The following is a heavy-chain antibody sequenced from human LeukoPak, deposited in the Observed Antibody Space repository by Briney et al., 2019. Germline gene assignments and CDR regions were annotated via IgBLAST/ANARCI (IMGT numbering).Heavy chain of an antibody. CDR2: IYTNGST. J-gene: IGHJ4*02. Sequence: SETLSLTCTVSGGSISSYYWSWIRQPAGKGLEWIGHIYTNGSTNYNPSLKSRVTISVDTSKNQFSLKLSSVTAADTAVYYCAREGRYYYDSSGYRGFDYWGQGTLVTVSS. CDR1: GGSISSYY. CDR3: AREGRYYYDSSGYRGFDY. V-gene: IGHV4-4*07. D-gene: IGHD3-22*01.